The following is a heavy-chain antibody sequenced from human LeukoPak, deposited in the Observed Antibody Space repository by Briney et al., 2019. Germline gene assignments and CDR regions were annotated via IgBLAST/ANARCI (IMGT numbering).Heavy chain of an antibody. CDR2: TDRDDGTI. Sequence: GGSLRLSCVASGFTFSRYSMNWVRQAPGKGLEWVSYTDRDDGTIYYADSVRGRFTISRDNTKNSLYLQMNSLRADDTAVYYCANPGIVRVWWRVVPASEAFDIWGQGTMVTVSS. J-gene: IGHJ3*02. CDR1: GFTFSRYS. D-gene: IGHD2-2*01. CDR3: ANPGIVRVWWRVVPASEAFDI. V-gene: IGHV3-48*04.